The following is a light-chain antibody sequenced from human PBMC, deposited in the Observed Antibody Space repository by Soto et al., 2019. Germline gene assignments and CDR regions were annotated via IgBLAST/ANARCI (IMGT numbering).Light chain of an antibody. CDR2: GAT. J-gene: IGKJ4*01. CDR3: QQAENSPLT. V-gene: IGKV1-33*01. Sequence: DIQMTQSPSSLSASVGDRITITCKASQDINKYLNWYQHKLGQAPKLLIYGATNFQRRIPSRFSGSGSGTHITFTNTSPQSEEFPTYYCQQAENSPLTFGGETKGEIK. CDR1: QDINKY.